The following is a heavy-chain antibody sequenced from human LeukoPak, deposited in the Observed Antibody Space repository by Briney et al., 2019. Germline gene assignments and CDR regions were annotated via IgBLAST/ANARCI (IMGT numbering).Heavy chain of an antibody. CDR3: ARGAGFKTDY. CDR2: IKRDGSEK. J-gene: IGHJ4*02. CDR1: GFTFSSHW. Sequence: GGSLRLSCEASGFTFSSHWMRWARQAPGKGLEWVADIKRDGSEKNYMDSVKGRFTISRDNAKNSLYLQMNSLRAEDTAVYYCARGAGFKTDYWGQGILVTVSS. V-gene: IGHV3-7*04.